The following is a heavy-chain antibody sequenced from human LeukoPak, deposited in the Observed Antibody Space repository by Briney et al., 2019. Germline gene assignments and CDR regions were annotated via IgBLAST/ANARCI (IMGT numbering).Heavy chain of an antibody. D-gene: IGHD2-2*02. J-gene: IGHJ5*02. Sequence: ASVTVSFTASGYTFTSYGIRWVRQAPGQGLEWMGWISAYNGNTNYAQKLQGRVTMTTDTSTSTAYMELRSLRSDDTAVYYCARGSAIRRDWFDPWGQGTLVTVSS. V-gene: IGHV1-18*01. CDR3: ARGSAIRRDWFDP. CDR2: ISAYNGNT. CDR1: GYTFTSYG.